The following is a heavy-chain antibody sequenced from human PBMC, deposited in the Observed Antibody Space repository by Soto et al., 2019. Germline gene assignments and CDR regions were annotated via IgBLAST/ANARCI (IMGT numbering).Heavy chain of an antibody. Sequence: VQLVQSGAEVKKPGASVKVSCKASGYTFTSYGISWVRQAPGQGLEWMGWISAYNGNTNYAQRPQGRVTRTTDTSTSTPYMELRSLTSDDTAVYYGARRRGSGWYLELGYCGHGTLVTVAA. V-gene: IGHV1-18*01. CDR2: ISAYNGNT. D-gene: IGHD6-19*01. CDR3: ARRRGSGWYLELGY. CDR1: GYTFTSYG. J-gene: IGHJ4*01.